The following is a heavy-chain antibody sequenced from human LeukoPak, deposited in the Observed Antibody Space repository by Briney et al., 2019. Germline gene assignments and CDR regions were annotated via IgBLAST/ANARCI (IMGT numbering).Heavy chain of an antibody. D-gene: IGHD6-6*01. Sequence: SQTLSLTCAISGDSIFTNNVAWNWIRQSPSRGLEWLGRTYYRSKWSSDYAVSVKSRITINADTSKNQFSLQLRFVTPEDTAVYYCARGKYTSFDNWGQGTLVTVSS. V-gene: IGHV6-1*01. CDR2: TYYRSKWSS. CDR3: ARGKYTSFDN. J-gene: IGHJ4*02. CDR1: GDSIFTNNVA.